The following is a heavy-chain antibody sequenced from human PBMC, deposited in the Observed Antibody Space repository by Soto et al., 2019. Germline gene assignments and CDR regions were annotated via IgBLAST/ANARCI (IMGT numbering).Heavy chain of an antibody. D-gene: IGHD2-2*01. Sequence: ASVKVSCKASGYTFTSFHMHWVRQAPGQGLEWLGVINPTTNRATYSQNFQGRVTMTRDTSTSTAYMELSSLRSEDTAVYYCAREPYCSSTSCYPNWFDPWGQGTLVIVSS. CDR3: AREPYCSSTSCYPNWFDP. CDR2: INPTTNRA. J-gene: IGHJ5*02. V-gene: IGHV1-46*01. CDR1: GYTFTSFH.